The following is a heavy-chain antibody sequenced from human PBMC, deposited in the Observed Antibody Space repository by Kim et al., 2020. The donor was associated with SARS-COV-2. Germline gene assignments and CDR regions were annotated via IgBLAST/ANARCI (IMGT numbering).Heavy chain of an antibody. CDR3: ARGSRGDY. Sequence: GSDKYYVDSVKSRFTISRDNAKNSLYLQMNNLRAEDTAVYYCARGSRGDYWGQGTLVTVSS. CDR2: GSDK. J-gene: IGHJ4*02. D-gene: IGHD6-13*01. V-gene: IGHV3-7*04.